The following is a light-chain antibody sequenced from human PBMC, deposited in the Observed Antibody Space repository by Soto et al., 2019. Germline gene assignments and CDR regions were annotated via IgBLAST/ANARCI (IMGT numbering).Light chain of an antibody. Sequence: QSALTQPASVSGSPGQSITISCTGTSSDVGGYNYVSWYQQHPGKAPELMIYEVSNRPSGVSNRFSGSKSGNTASLTISGLTAEDEADYYCSSYTSTTSLLFGTGTKLTVL. J-gene: IGLJ1*01. CDR2: EVS. CDR1: SSDVGGYNY. CDR3: SSYTSTTSLL. V-gene: IGLV2-14*01.